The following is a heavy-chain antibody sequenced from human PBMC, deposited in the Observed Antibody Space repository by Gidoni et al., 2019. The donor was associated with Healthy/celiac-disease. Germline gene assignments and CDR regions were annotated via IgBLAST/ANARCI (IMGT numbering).Heavy chain of an antibody. CDR2: INPNSGGT. D-gene: IGHD6-13*01. Sequence: QVQLVQSGAEVKKPGASVKVSCKASGYTFTGYYMHWVRQAPGQGLAWMGRINPNSGGTNYAQKFQGRVTMTRDTSISTAYMELSRLRSDDTAVYYCARGGERSSWYWSGQNWFDPWGQGTLVTVSS. CDR1: GYTFTGYY. J-gene: IGHJ5*02. V-gene: IGHV1-2*06. CDR3: ARGGERSSWYWSGQNWFDP.